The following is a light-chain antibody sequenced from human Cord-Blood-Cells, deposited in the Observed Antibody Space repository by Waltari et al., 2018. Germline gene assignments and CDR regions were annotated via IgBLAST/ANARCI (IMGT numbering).Light chain of an antibody. Sequence: DIKMTQSPSSFAASVGDAVTITFRASQSISSYLNWYQQKPGKAPKLLIYAASSLQSGVPSRFSGSGSGTDFTLTISSLQPEDFATYYCQQSYSTPYTFGQGTKLEIK. CDR3: QQSYSTPYT. CDR1: QSISSY. CDR2: AAS. V-gene: IGKV1-39*01. J-gene: IGKJ2*01.